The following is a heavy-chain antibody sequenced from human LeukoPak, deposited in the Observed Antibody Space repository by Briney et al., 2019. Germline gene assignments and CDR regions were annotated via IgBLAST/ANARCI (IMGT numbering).Heavy chain of an antibody. V-gene: IGHV1-2*02. CDR3: ARDLLVSGSYLFDY. CDR2: IYPNSGGT. CDR1: GYTFTCHY. D-gene: IGHD1-26*01. Sequence: ASVKVSCKASGYTFTCHYMHWVRQAPGQGLEWMGWIYPNSGGTNYAQKFQGRVTMTRDTSISTAYMELSSLRSEDTAVYYCARDLLVSGSYLFDYWGQGTLVTASS. J-gene: IGHJ4*02.